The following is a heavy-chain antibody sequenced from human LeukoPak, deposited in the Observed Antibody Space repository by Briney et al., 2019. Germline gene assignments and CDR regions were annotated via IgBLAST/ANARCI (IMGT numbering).Heavy chain of an antibody. CDR3: ARGPGYYYDSSGYGFDY. J-gene: IGHJ4*02. V-gene: IGHV1-18*01. CDR1: GYTFTTYD. CDR2: ISAYNGNT. Sequence: ASVKVSCKASGYTFTTYDINWVRQATGQGLEWMGWISAYNGNTNYAQKLQGRVTMTTDTSTSTAYMELRSLRSDDTAVYYCARGPGYYYDSSGYGFDYWGQGTLVTVSS. D-gene: IGHD3-22*01.